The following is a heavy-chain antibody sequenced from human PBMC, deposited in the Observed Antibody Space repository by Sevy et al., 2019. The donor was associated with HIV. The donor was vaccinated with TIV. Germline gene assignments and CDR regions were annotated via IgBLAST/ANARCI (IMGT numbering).Heavy chain of an antibody. D-gene: IGHD2-8*01. V-gene: IGHV3-30*04. CDR3: ARVAVEYCTNDCYHRFDH. CDR2: ISYDGNYK. J-gene: IGHJ4*02. CDR1: GFTFPIYS. Sequence: GGSLRLSCVASGFTFPIYSVLWVRQAPGKGLEWLTLISYDGNYKYYAYSMKGRFTISRDNSNNILYLQMSSLRVEDTAHYFCARVAVEYCTNDCYHRFDHWGLGTLVTVSS.